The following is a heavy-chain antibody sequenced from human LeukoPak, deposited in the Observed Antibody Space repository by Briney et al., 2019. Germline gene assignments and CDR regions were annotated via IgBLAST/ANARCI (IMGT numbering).Heavy chain of an antibody. J-gene: IGHJ6*03. CDR1: GGTFSSYA. Sequence: VKVSCKASGGTFSSYAISRVPQAPGQGLEWMGGIIPIFGTANSAQKFPGRVTSTTDESTSPGYMELSSLRSEDAAVYYCASHIVGATPYYYYYMDVWGKGTTVTVSS. CDR2: IIPIFGTA. CDR3: ASHIVGATPYYYYYMDV. D-gene: IGHD1-26*01. V-gene: IGHV1-69*13.